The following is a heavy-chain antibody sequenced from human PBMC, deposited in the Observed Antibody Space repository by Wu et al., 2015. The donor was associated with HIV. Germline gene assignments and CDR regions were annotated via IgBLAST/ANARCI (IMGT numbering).Heavy chain of an antibody. CDR1: GGTFSSYG. J-gene: IGHJ4*02. Sequence: QVQLVQSGAEVKKPESSVRVSCKASGGTFSSYGINWVRQAPGQGLEWMGRIIPLFGTTNYAQMFQGRFTITADESTSTSYMELNSLRSEDTAVYYCARGLGYGDYGDYWGQGTLVTVSS. D-gene: IGHD4-17*01. CDR3: ARGLGYGDYGDY. V-gene: IGHV1-69*13. CDR2: IIPLFGTT.